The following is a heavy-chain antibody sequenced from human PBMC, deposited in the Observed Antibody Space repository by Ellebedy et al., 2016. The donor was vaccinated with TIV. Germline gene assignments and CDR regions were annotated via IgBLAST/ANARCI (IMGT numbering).Heavy chain of an antibody. J-gene: IGHJ4*02. Sequence: GGSLRLXCAASGFTFDDYVMHWVRQAPGKGLEWVSGISWNSGGLGYADSVKGRFTISRDNAKNSLYLQMNSLKTEDTALYYCAKAPTPNYDGSGYYFDYWGQGTLVTVSS. D-gene: IGHD3-22*01. CDR2: ISWNSGGL. CDR3: AKAPTPNYDGSGYYFDY. V-gene: IGHV3-9*01. CDR1: GFTFDDYV.